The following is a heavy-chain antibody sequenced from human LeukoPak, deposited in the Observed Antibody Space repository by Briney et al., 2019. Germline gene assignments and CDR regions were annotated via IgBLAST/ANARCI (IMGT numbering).Heavy chain of an antibody. CDR3: ARGRPGVMYYFDY. D-gene: IGHD3-16*01. CDR2: ISYDGSNK. CDR1: GFTFSSYA. Sequence: PGRSLRLSCAASGFTFSSYAMHWVRQAPGKGLEWVAVISYDGSNKYYADSVKGRFTISRDNSKNTLYLQMNSLRAEDTAAYYCARGRPGVMYYFDYWGQGTLVTVSS. V-gene: IGHV3-30*04. J-gene: IGHJ4*02.